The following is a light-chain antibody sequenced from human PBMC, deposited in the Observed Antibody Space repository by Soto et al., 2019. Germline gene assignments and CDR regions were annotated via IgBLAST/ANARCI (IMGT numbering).Light chain of an antibody. CDR2: DAS. Sequence: DIQMTQSPSTLSASVGDRVTITCRASQSIGNWLAWYQQNPGKAPKLLIYDASSLESGASSRFSGSGSGTEFALTSSSLQADDFATDYCQKYNSYPPNFGGGTQVEIK. CDR1: QSIGNW. J-gene: IGKJ4*01. V-gene: IGKV1-5*01. CDR3: QKYNSYPPN.